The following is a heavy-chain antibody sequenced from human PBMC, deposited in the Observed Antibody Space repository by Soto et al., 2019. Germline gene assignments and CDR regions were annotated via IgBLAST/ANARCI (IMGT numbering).Heavy chain of an antibody. D-gene: IGHD2-15*01. V-gene: IGHV1-69*12. CDR2: IIPIFGTA. CDR1: GGTFSTYA. J-gene: IGHJ6*02. CDR3: ARDEMVVATGSRTWHYYYGMDV. Sequence: QVQLVQSGAEVKKPGSSVKVSCKSSGGTFSTYAISWVRQAPGQGLEWMGGIIPIFGTANYAQKCQGRVTITADESTTTAYMELISLRSEDTAVYYCARDEMVVATGSRTWHYYYGMDVWGQGTTVTVSS.